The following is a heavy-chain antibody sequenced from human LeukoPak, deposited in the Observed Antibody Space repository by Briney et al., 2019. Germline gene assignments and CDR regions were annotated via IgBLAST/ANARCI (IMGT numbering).Heavy chain of an antibody. V-gene: IGHV5-51*01. J-gene: IGHJ3*02. CDR3: ARGDYGDYGLHGSAFDI. D-gene: IGHD4-17*01. CDR2: IYRGDSDT. CDR1: GHSFTSYW. Sequence: GESLKISCKGSGHSFTSYWIAWVRQIPGKGLKWMGIIYRGDSDTRYSPSFQGQVTISADKSISTAYLQWSSLKASDTAMYYCARGDYGDYGLHGSAFDIWGQGTMVTVSS.